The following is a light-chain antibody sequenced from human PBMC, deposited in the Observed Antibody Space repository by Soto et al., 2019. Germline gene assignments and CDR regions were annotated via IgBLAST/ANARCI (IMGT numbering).Light chain of an antibody. Sequence: EIQMTQSPSALSASVGDRVTITCQASQDISNYLNWYQQKPGKAPNVLIYDASNLEAGVPLRFSGSGSGTDFTLTISSLQPEDIATYYCQQYDNLPLTFGGGTKVDIK. V-gene: IGKV1-33*01. CDR1: QDISNY. J-gene: IGKJ4*01. CDR3: QQYDNLPLT. CDR2: DAS.